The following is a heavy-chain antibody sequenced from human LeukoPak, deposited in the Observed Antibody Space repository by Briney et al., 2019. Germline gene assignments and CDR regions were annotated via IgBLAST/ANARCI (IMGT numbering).Heavy chain of an antibody. V-gene: IGHV1-8*01. CDR3: ARGPLRRITIFGVVYDQNWFDP. J-gene: IGHJ5*02. Sequence: ASVKVSCKASGYTFTSYDINWVRQATGQGLEWMGWMNPNSGNTGYAQKFQGRVTMTRNTSISTAYMELSSLRSEDTAVYYCARGPLRRITIFGVVYDQNWFDPRGQGTLVTVSS. CDR1: GYTFTSYD. D-gene: IGHD3-3*01. CDR2: MNPNSGNT.